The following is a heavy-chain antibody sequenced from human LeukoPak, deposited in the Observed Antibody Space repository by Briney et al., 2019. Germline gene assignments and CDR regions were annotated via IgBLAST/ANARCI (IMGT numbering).Heavy chain of an antibody. CDR2: IRSKANSYAT. CDR1: GFTFSGSA. Sequence: GGSLRLSCAASGFTFSGSAMHWVRQASGKGLEWVGRIRSKANSYATAYAASVKGRFTSSRDDSKNTAYLQMNSLKTEDTAVYYCTTLTGYSSGWHNWFDPWGQETLVTVSS. J-gene: IGHJ5*02. D-gene: IGHD6-19*01. V-gene: IGHV3-73*01. CDR3: TTLTGYSSGWHNWFDP.